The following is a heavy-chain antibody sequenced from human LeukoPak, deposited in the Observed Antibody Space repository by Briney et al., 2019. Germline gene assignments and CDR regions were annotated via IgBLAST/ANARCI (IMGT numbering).Heavy chain of an antibody. CDR3: AREGLSAGRGTDY. V-gene: IGHV1-2*06. D-gene: IGHD6-13*01. CDR1: GYTFTGHY. J-gene: IGHJ4*02. CDR2: INPNSGGT. Sequence: GASVKVSFKASGYTFTGHYMHWVRQAPGQGLEWMGRINPNSGGTNYAQKFQGRVTMTRDTSISTAYMELSTLRPDDTAVYYCAREGLSAGRGTDYWGQGTLVTVSS.